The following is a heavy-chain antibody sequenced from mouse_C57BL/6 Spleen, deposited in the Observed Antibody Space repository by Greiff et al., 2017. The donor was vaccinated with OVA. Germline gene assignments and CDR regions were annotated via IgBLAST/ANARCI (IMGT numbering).Heavy chain of an antibody. CDR2: IYPGDGST. D-gene: IGHD2-4*01. Sequence: QVQLQQSGPELVKPGASVTLSCKASGYTFTSYDINWVKQRPGQGLEWIGWIYPGDGSTKYNEKFKGKATLTVDTSSSTAYMELHSLTSDDSAVYFCARGYDDGAMDYWGQGTSVTVSS. J-gene: IGHJ4*01. V-gene: IGHV1-85*01. CDR1: GYTFTSYD. CDR3: ARGYDDGAMDY.